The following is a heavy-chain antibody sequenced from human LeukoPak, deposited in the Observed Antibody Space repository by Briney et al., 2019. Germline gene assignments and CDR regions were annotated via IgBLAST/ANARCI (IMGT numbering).Heavy chain of an antibody. CDR2: IWYDGSNK. D-gene: IGHD6-13*01. CDR3: AKDLGYAAGIDY. Sequence: PGGSLRLSCAASGFTFSSYGMHWVRQAPGKGLEWVAVIWYDGSNKYYADSVKGRFTISRDNSKNTLYLQMNSLRAEDTAMYYCAKDLGYAAGIDYWGQGTLVTVSS. V-gene: IGHV3-33*06. J-gene: IGHJ4*02. CDR1: GFTFSSYG.